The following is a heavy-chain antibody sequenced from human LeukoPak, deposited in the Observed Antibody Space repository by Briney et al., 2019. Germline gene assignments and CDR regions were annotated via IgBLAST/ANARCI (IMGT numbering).Heavy chain of an antibody. CDR3: AKLAAMVISETFDY. J-gene: IGHJ4*02. CDR2: ISWDGGST. V-gene: IGHV3-43D*04. CDR1: GFTFDDYA. D-gene: IGHD5-18*01. Sequence: PGGSLRLSCAASGFTFDDYAMHWVRQAPGKGLEWVSLISWDGGSTYYADSVKGRFTISRDNSKNTLYLQMNSLRAEDTAVYYCAKLAAMVISETFDYWGQGTLVTVSS.